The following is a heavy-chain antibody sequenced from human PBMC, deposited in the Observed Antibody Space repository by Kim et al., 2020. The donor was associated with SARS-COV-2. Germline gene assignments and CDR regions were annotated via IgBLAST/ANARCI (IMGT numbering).Heavy chain of an antibody. CDR2: ISSSTSAARSI. J-gene: IGHJ6*02. D-gene: IGHD3-3*01. Sequence: GGSLRLSCVGSGFTFSDFSMSWVRQPPGKGLEWLAYISSSTSAARSIYYKDSVEGRFTISRDNARSSLFLQMNGLRDEDTAVYYCARAAVQAESGGYYGLDVWGPGTTVTVSS. CDR1: GFTFSDFS. V-gene: IGHV3-48*02. CDR3: ARAAVQAESGGYYGLDV.